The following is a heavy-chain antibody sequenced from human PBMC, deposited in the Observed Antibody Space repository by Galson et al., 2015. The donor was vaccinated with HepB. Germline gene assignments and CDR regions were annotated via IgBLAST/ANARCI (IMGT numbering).Heavy chain of an antibody. Sequence: SLRLSCAASGFTLSSYAMSWARQVPGKGLEWVSAISGTGGGTYYADSVKGRFTISRDNSKNTLYLQMNSLRDEDTAVYYCAKDQYCSGNNCYLHWYFDLWGRGTLVTVSS. V-gene: IGHV3-23*01. CDR3: AKDQYCSGNNCYLHWYFDL. J-gene: IGHJ2*01. CDR2: ISGTGGGT. CDR1: GFTLSSYA. D-gene: IGHD2-15*01.